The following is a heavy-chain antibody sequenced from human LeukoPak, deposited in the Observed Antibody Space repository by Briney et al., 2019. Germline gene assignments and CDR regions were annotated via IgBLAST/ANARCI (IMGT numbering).Heavy chain of an antibody. D-gene: IGHD1-26*01. J-gene: IGHJ6*02. CDR2: MTPSSGDT. V-gene: IGHV1-8*01. CDR1: GYSFTSYD. CDR3: ARVGRGGSGSYYPPSYYYYGMDV. Sequence: ASVKVSCKASGYSFTSYDINWVRQATGQGLDWMGWMTPSSGDTGYAQKFQGRVTMTRNTSISTAYMELSSLGSEDPAMYYCARVGRGGSGSYYPPSYYYYGMDVWGQGTTVTVSS.